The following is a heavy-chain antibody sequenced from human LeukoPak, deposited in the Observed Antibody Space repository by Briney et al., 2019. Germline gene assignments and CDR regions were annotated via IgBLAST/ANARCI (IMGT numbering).Heavy chain of an antibody. Sequence: ASVKVSCKASGDTFSSYGITWVRQAPGQGLEWLGWINTYNGNTRYAQKVQGRVTMTTDTSTRTAYMELRSLRSDDTAEYYCARLVGATSEFDYWGQGTLVTVSS. CDR1: GDTFSSYG. V-gene: IGHV1-18*01. D-gene: IGHD1-26*01. J-gene: IGHJ4*02. CDR3: ARLVGATSEFDY. CDR2: INTYNGNT.